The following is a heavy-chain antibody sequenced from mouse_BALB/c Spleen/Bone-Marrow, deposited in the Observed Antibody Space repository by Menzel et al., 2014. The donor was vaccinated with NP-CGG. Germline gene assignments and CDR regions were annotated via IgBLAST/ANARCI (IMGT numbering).Heavy chain of an antibody. CDR3: ARHAYYDQTEVSFVY. D-gene: IGHD2-4*01. Sequence: EVKLMESGGGLVKPGGSLKLSCAASGFTFSNYGMSWVRQTPEKRLEWVATISGGGSYTFYSESVTGRFTISRDNAKNNLYLQLSSLRSEDTALYYCARHAYYDQTEVSFVYWGQGTLVTVSA. CDR1: GFTFSNYG. CDR2: ISGGGSYT. V-gene: IGHV5-9-2*01. J-gene: IGHJ3*01.